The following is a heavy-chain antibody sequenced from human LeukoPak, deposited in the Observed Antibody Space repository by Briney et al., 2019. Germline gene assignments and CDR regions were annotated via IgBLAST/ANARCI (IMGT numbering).Heavy chain of an antibody. CDR2: ISSSSSYI. D-gene: IGHD2-21*01. J-gene: IGHJ3*02. Sequence: PGGSLRLSCAASGFTFSSYSMNWVRQAPGEGLEWVSSISSSSSYIYYADSVKGRFTISRDNAKNSLYLQMNSLRAEDTAVYYCARETPRLGAFDIWGQGTMVTVSS. V-gene: IGHV3-21*01. CDR1: GFTFSSYS. CDR3: ARETPRLGAFDI.